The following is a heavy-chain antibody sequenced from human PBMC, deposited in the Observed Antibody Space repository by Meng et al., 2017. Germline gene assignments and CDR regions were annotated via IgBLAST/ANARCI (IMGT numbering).Heavy chain of an antibody. Sequence: QVRLVLSGAGVKKPGASVKVSCKPSGYNFPDYYIHWVRRAPGQGLEWMGRINPKSGDTHYAQKFQARVTMTGDTSISTAYMELSGLRSDDTAMYYCARDEDISAAGKLFGDYWGQGTLVTVSS. CDR2: INPKSGDT. CDR1: GYNFPDYY. CDR3: ARDEDISAAGKLFGDY. J-gene: IGHJ4*02. V-gene: IGHV1-2*06. D-gene: IGHD6-25*01.